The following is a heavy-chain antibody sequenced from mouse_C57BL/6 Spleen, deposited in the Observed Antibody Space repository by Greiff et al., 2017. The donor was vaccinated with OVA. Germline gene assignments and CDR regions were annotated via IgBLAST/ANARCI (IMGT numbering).Heavy chain of an antibody. J-gene: IGHJ2*01. CDR2: IWTGGGT. CDR1: GFSLTSYA. Sequence: VQRVESGPGLVAPSQSLSITCTVSGFSLTSYAISWVRQPPGKGLEWLGVIWTGGGTNYNSALKSRLSISKDNSKSQVFLKMNSLQTDDTARYYCARNPGGYYAYYFDYWGQGTTLTVSS. D-gene: IGHD2-3*01. V-gene: IGHV2-9-1*01. CDR3: ARNPGGYYAYYFDY.